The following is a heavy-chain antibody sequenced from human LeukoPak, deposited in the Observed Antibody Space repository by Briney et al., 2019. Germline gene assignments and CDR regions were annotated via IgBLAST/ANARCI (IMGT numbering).Heavy chain of an antibody. J-gene: IGHJ4*02. CDR3: ARDRKDIVVVVAATIDY. V-gene: IGHV3-48*03. CDR1: RFTINNYE. Sequence: GGSLRLSCAASRFTINNYEMNWVRQAPGKGLEWVSYISGSDSTIYYADSVKGRFTISRDNAKNSLYLQMNSLRAEDTAVYYCARDRKDIVVVVAATIDYWGQGTLVTVSS. D-gene: IGHD2-15*01. CDR2: ISGSDSTI.